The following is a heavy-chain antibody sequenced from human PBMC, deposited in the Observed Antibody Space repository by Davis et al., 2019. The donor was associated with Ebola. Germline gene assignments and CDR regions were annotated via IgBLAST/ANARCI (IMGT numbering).Heavy chain of an antibody. J-gene: IGHJ6*02. CDR1: GFSINTYG. Sequence: GGSLRLSCVASGFSINTYGMHWVRQAPGKGLEWVAIITPDGTNRYYADFVKGRCTISRDSSKTTLYLQLNSLRAEDTAVYYCAKGGDMDAWGQGTTVTVSS. D-gene: IGHD1-26*01. CDR3: AKGGDMDA. V-gene: IGHV3-30*18. CDR2: ITPDGTNR.